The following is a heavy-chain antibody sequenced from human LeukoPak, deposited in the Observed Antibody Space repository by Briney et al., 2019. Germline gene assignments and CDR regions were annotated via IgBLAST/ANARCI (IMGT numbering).Heavy chain of an antibody. D-gene: IGHD6-6*01. Sequence: ASVKVSCKASGYTFTGYYMHWVRQAPGQGLEWMGWINPNSGGTNYAQKFQGRVTMTRDTSISTAYMELSRLRSDDTAVYYCARLSIAARIDFDYWGQGTLVTVSS. CDR2: INPNSGGT. V-gene: IGHV1-2*02. J-gene: IGHJ4*02. CDR1: GYTFTGYY. CDR3: ARLSIAARIDFDY.